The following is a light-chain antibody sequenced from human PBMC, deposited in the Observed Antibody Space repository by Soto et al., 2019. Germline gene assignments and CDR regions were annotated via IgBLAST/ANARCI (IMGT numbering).Light chain of an antibody. Sequence: DIQMTQSPSSLSASIGDRVTITCQASQDISDDLNWYQQKRGKAPELLINDASNLETGVPSRFSGSGSGTDFTFTITSLQPEDVGTYYCQQYYVLPPTFGQGTKLEI. CDR3: QQYYVLPPT. CDR2: DAS. J-gene: IGKJ2*01. CDR1: QDISDD. V-gene: IGKV1-33*01.